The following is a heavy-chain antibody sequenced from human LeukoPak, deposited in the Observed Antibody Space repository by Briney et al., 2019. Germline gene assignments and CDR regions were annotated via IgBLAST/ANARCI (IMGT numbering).Heavy chain of an antibody. CDR3: ARGVDGYNYVDYYYYYYMDV. V-gene: IGHV4-59*12. D-gene: IGHD5-24*01. CDR2: IYYSGST. CDR1: GGSISSYY. Sequence: SETLSLTCTVSGGSISSYYWSWIRQPPGKGLEWIGSIYYSGSTYYNPSLKSRVTISVDTSKNQFSLKLSSVTAADTAVYYCARGVDGYNYVDYYYYYYMDVWGKGTTVTVSS. J-gene: IGHJ6*03.